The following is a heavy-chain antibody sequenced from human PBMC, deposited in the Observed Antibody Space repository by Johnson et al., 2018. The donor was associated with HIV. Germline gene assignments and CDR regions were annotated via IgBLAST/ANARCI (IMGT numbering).Heavy chain of an antibody. D-gene: IGHD5-24*01. CDR1: GFTFSSYE. CDR3: ARPRRGMATNRDAFDI. V-gene: IGHV3-48*03. Sequence: VQLVESGGGLIQPGGSLRLSCAASGFTFSSYEMNWVRQAPGKGLEWVSYISSSGSTIYYADSVKGRFTISRDNAKNSLYLQMNSLRAEDTAVYYCARPRRGMATNRDAFDIWGQGTMVTVSS. J-gene: IGHJ3*02. CDR2: ISSSGSTI.